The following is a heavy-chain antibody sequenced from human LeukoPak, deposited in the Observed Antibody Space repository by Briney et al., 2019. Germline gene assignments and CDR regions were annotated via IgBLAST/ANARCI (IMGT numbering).Heavy chain of an antibody. V-gene: IGHV4-59*12. CDR2: IYXXGST. CDR1: GGSISXXX. D-gene: IGHD5-18*01. Sequence: PSETLSLTCXVSGGSISXXXXXXXXQPXXXXXXXXGYIYXXGSTNYNPXXKSRVXISVDXXKNQFSLKLSSVTAADTAVYYCARGGYSYGYDFDYWGQGTLVTVSS. J-gene: IGHJ4*02. CDR3: ARGGYSYGYDFDY.